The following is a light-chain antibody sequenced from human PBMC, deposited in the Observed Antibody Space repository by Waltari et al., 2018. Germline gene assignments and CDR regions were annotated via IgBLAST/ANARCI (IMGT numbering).Light chain of an antibody. Sequence: QSALTQPASVSGSPGQSITISCTGTSSDVGGYKYVSWYQQHPGKAPKLMIYDVNSRPRYMSNRFSGSKAGNPSSLPISGLQAEDESDYYCSSYTSSGTLVLFGGGTNLTVL. V-gene: IGLV2-14*03. CDR2: DVN. CDR3: SSYTSSGTLVL. J-gene: IGLJ2*01. CDR1: SSDVGGYKY.